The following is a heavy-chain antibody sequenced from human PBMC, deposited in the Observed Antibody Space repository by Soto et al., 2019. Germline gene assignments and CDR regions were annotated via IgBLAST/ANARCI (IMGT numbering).Heavy chain of an antibody. D-gene: IGHD6-13*01. CDR2: ISTTETT. Sequence: SETLSLTCTVSGGSISSYYWSWIRQPAGKGLEWIGRISTTETTNYNPSLKSRVSMSLDTSKSQVSLKLSTVTVADAAVYYCAGNIAAASGRYCGMDVCGQGNTVTASS. CDR3: AGNIAAASGRYCGMDV. V-gene: IGHV4-4*07. J-gene: IGHJ6*01. CDR1: GGSISSYY.